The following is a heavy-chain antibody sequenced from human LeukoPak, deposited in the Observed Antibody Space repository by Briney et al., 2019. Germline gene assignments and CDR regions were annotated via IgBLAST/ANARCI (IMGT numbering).Heavy chain of an antibody. J-gene: IGHJ4*02. Sequence: PSETLSLTCTVSGGSISSYYWSWIRQPPGKGLEWIGYIYYSGSTNYNPSLKSRVTISVDTSKNQFSLKLSSVTAADTAVYYCARFSAGSGWYYGYWGQGTLVTVSS. CDR3: ARFSAGSGWYYGY. CDR1: GGSISSYY. V-gene: IGHV4-59*01. CDR2: IYYSGST. D-gene: IGHD6-19*01.